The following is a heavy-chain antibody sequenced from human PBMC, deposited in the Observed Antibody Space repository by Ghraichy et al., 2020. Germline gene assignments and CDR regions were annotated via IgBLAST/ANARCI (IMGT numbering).Heavy chain of an antibody. D-gene: IGHD6-19*01. V-gene: IGHV4-30-4*01. CDR1: GGSISSGDYY. CDR2: IYYSGST. Sequence: SETRSLTCTVSGGSISSGDYYWSWIRQPPGKGLEWIGYIYYSGSTYYNPSLKSRVTISVDTSKNQFSLKLSSVTAADTAVYYCARDLISSGNWFDPWGQGTLVTVSS. J-gene: IGHJ5*02. CDR3: ARDLISSGNWFDP.